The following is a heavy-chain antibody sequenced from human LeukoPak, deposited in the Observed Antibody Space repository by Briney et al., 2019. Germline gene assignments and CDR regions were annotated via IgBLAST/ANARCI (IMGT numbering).Heavy chain of an antibody. CDR1: GVSISSSNSY. Sequence: SETLSLTCTVSGVSISSSNSYWGWIRQPPGKGLEWIGSIYYSGSTHYNPSLKSRVTISVDTSKNQFSLKLSSVTAADTAVYYCARWVVVAANFDYWGQGTLVTVSS. D-gene: IGHD2-15*01. CDR2: IYYSGST. CDR3: ARWVVVAANFDY. J-gene: IGHJ4*02. V-gene: IGHV4-39*07.